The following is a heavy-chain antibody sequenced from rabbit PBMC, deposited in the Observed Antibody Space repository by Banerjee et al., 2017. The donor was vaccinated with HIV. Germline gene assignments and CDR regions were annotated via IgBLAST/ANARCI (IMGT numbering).Heavy chain of an antibody. CDR1: GLDFSSSYW. CDR3: ARDLAGVIGWNFGL. CDR2: IYAGSSVST. Sequence: QSLEESGGDLVKPGASLTLTCTASGLDFSSSYWICWVRQAPGKGLEWIACIYAGSSVSTAYASWAKGRFTISKTSSTTVTLQMTSLTAADTATYFCARDLAGVIGWNFGLWGPGTLVTVS. D-gene: IGHD4-1*01. V-gene: IGHV1S40*01. J-gene: IGHJ4*01.